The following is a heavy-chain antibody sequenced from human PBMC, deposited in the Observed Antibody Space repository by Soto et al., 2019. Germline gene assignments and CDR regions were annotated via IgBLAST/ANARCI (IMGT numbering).Heavy chain of an antibody. CDR1: GITFSNYA. D-gene: IGHD6-13*01. J-gene: IGHJ4*02. Sequence: EVQLLESGGDLVQPGGYLRVSCAASGITFSNYAMTWVRQAPGKGLEWVSTISGGGSITYYADSLKGRFTISRDNSKNTLYLQINSLRAEDTAVYYCAKTIRGGYSSSWYYFDYWGQGTLVTVSS. V-gene: IGHV3-23*01. CDR2: ISGGGSIT. CDR3: AKTIRGGYSSSWYYFDY.